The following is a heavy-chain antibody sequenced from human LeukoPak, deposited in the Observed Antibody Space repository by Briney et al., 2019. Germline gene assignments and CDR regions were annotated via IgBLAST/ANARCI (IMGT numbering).Heavy chain of an antibody. CDR1: GFTFSSYG. CDR2: ISGSGGST. Sequence: GGTLRLSCAASGFTFSSYGMSWVRQAPGKGLEVVSGISGSGGSTYYADSVKGRFTISRDNAKNTLYLQMNSLRAEDTAVYCCARVPYYGKGWGQGTLVTVSS. CDR3: ARVPYYGKG. D-gene: IGHD3-10*01. V-gene: IGHV3-23*01. J-gene: IGHJ4*02.